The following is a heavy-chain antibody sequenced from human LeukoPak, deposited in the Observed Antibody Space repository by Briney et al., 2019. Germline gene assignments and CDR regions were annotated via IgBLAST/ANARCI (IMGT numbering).Heavy chain of an antibody. CDR2: IRYDGSNK. V-gene: IGHV3-30*02. CDR3: AKDSRSTVAGIDY. J-gene: IGHJ4*02. Sequence: PGGSLRLSCAASGFTFSSYGMHWVRQAPGKGLEWVAFIRYDGSNKYYADSVKGRFTISRDNSKNTLYLQMNSLRAEDTAVYYCAKDSRSTVAGIDYWGQGTLVTVSS. CDR1: GFTFSSYG. D-gene: IGHD6-19*01.